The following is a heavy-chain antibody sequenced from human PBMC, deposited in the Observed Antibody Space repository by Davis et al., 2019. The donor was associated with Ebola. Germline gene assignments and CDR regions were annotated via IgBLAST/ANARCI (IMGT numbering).Heavy chain of an antibody. J-gene: IGHJ6*02. V-gene: IGHV3-21*01. CDR2: ISSSSSYI. CDR1: GFTFSSYS. CDR3: ARERIVVVPAAIWSYGMDV. Sequence: ESLKISCAASGFTFSSYSMNWVRQAPGKGLEWVSSISSSSSYIYYADSVKGRFTISRDNAKNSLYLQMNSLRAEDTAVYYCARERIVVVPAAIWSYGMDVWGQGTTVTVSS. D-gene: IGHD2-2*01.